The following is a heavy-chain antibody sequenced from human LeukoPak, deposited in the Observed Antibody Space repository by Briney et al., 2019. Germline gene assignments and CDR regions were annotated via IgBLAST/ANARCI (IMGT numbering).Heavy chain of an antibody. CDR2: IYYSGST. V-gene: IGHV4-59*08. CDR1: FGSINSYY. Sequence: PSETLSLTCTVSFGSINSYYWSWIRQPPGKGLEWIGYIYYSGSTNYNPSLKSRVTLSVDTSKNQFSLNLSSVTAADTAIYYCARGTRINYFDCWGQGTLVTVSS. D-gene: IGHD2/OR15-2a*01. J-gene: IGHJ4*02. CDR3: ARGTRINYFDC.